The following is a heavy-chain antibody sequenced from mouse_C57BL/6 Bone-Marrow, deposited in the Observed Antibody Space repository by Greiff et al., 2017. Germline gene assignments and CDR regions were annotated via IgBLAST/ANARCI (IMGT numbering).Heavy chain of an antibody. V-gene: IGHV6-6*01. CDR3: TSYYGSSHFDY. D-gene: IGHD1-1*01. CDR2: IRNKANNHAT. CDR1: GFTFSDAW. Sequence: EVQLMESGGGLVQPGGSLKLSCAASGFTFSDAWMDWVRQSPEKGLEWVAEIRNKANNHATYYAESVKGRFTISRDDSKSSVSLQLNSLRAEDTGIYYCTSYYGSSHFDYWGQGTTLTVSS. J-gene: IGHJ2*01.